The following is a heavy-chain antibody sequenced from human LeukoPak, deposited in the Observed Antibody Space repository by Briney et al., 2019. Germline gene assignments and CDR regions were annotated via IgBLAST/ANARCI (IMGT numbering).Heavy chain of an antibody. Sequence: FSXYYWXWIRQXXGXXXXXXXXXXXXASTNYNPSLKRRVTISVDTCKNQFSLKLSSVTAADTAVYYCARGVGSGWYPAYYYYGMDVWGQGTTVTVSS. J-gene: IGHJ6*02. V-gene: IGHV4-34*01. D-gene: IGHD6-19*01. CDR3: ARGVGSGWYPAYYYYGMDV. CDR2: XXXXAST. CDR1: FSXYY.